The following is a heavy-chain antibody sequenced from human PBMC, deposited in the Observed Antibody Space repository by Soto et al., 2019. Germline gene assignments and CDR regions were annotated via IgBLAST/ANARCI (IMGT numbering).Heavy chain of an antibody. Sequence: ASVKVSCKASGNTLTGYFLHWVRQARGQGLEWMGWLNSNSGGTKIAQKFQGRLAMTRDTSITTAYMELSRLKSDDTAVYYYYGMDVWGQGTTVTVSS. CDR2: LNSNSGGT. J-gene: IGHJ6*02. CDR3: YGMDV. CDR1: GNTLTGYF. V-gene: IGHV1-2*02.